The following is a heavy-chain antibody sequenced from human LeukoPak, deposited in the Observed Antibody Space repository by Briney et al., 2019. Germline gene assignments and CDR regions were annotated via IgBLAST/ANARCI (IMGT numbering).Heavy chain of an antibody. CDR2: ISDSGGST. Sequence: PGGSLRLSCEATGLTFNIYAMRWDRQAPGKGLEWVSTISDSGGSTYYADPVKGRFTISRDNSKSTLYLQMNSLRAEDTAIYYCATGRGDYWGQGTLVTVSS. J-gene: IGHJ4*02. CDR3: ATGRGDY. V-gene: IGHV3-23*01. CDR1: GLTFNIYA.